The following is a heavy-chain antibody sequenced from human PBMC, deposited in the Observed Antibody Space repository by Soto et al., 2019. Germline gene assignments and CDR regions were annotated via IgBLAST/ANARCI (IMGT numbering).Heavy chain of an antibody. Sequence: QVQLVESGGGVVQPGRSLRLSCAASGFTFSSYAMHWVRQAPGKGLEWVGGIIPIFGTANYAQKFQGRVTITADESTSTAYMELSSLRSEDTAVYYCCITMIVVVIGDAFDIWGQGTMVTVSS. D-gene: IGHD3-22*01. CDR2: IIPIFGTA. CDR3: CITMIVVVIGDAFDI. CDR1: GFTFSSYA. J-gene: IGHJ3*02. V-gene: IGHV1-69*01.